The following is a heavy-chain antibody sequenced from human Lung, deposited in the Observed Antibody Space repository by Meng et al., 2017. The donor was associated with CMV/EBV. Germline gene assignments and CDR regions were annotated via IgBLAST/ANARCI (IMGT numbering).Heavy chain of an antibody. Sequence: ESXKISCAASGFTFSDYYMSWIRQAPGKGLEWVANINQDGSEKYYVDSVEGRFTISRDNAKDSLYLQMNALRAEDTAVYYCARRPWGLDVWGQGATVTVSS. CDR3: ARRPWGLDV. J-gene: IGHJ6*02. CDR2: INQDGSEK. V-gene: IGHV3-7*01. CDR1: GFTFSDYY.